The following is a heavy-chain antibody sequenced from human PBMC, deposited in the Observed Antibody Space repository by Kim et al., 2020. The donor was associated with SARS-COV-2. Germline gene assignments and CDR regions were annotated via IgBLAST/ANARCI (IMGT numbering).Heavy chain of an antibody. Sequence: GESLKISCKGSGYSFTSYWISWVRQMPGKGLERMGRIDPSDSYTNYSPSFQGNVTISVDKSISTAYLQGSSLKASDTAMYYCARLRGWKTAVSGSYRDDAFDIWGQGTMVTVSS. CDR1: GYSFTSYW. CDR3: ARLRGWKTAVSGSYRDDAFDI. V-gene: IGHV5-10-1*01. J-gene: IGHJ3*02. CDR2: IDPSDSYT. D-gene: IGHD1-26*01.